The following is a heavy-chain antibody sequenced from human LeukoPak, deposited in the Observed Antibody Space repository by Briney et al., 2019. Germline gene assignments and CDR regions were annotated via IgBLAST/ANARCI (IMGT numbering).Heavy chain of an antibody. Sequence: GGSLRLSCAASGFTFSSCAMHWVRQAPGKGLEWVAVISYDGSNKYYADSVKGRFTISRDNSKNTLYLQMNSLRAEDTAVYYCARDAYSGSYYVPFDYWGQGTLVTVSS. CDR3: ARDAYSGSYYVPFDY. D-gene: IGHD1-26*01. J-gene: IGHJ4*02. V-gene: IGHV3-30-3*01. CDR1: GFTFSSCA. CDR2: ISYDGSNK.